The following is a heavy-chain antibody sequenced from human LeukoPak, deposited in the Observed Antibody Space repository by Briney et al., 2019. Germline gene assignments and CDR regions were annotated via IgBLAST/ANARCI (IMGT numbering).Heavy chain of an antibody. J-gene: IGHJ3*01. CDR1: GFTFSTYA. CDR3: AKRITVVARDAFDF. V-gene: IGHV3-23*01. D-gene: IGHD1-14*01. Sequence: GGSLRLSCAASGFTFSTYAMSWVRQAPGKGLEWVSSISGSGGSTFYADPVKGRFTISRDNSKNTFYLQMNSLRAEDTAIYYCAKRITVVARDAFDFWGQGTMVTVSS. CDR2: ISGSGGST.